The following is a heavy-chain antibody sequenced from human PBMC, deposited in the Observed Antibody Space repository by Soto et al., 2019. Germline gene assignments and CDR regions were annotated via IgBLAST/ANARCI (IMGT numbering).Heavy chain of an antibody. CDR1: GFTFTSYS. CDR3: AREMGASSESICYPGPYDS. V-gene: IGHV3-48*02. Sequence: GGSLRLSCAASGFTFTSYSMNWVRQAPGQGLEWVSYITSKSTTIKYADSVKGRFTVSRDNAKNSLYLQLNSLRDEDTAVYYCAREMGASSESICYPGPYDSWGQGTLVTVSS. J-gene: IGHJ1*01. CDR2: ITSKSTTI. D-gene: IGHD3-16*01.